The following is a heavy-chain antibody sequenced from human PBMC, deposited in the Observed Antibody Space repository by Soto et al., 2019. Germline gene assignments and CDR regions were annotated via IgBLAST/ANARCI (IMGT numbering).Heavy chain of an antibody. D-gene: IGHD3-3*01. V-gene: IGHV4-34*01. CDR2: INHSGST. Sequence: PSETLALTCAVYGGSFSGYYWSWIRQPPGKGLEWIGEINHSGSTNYNPSLKSRVTISVDTSKNQFSLKLSSVTAADTAVYYCARGQRFFGVVIIWFDPWGQGTLVTVSS. CDR1: GGSFSGYY. J-gene: IGHJ5*02. CDR3: ARGQRFFGVVIIWFDP.